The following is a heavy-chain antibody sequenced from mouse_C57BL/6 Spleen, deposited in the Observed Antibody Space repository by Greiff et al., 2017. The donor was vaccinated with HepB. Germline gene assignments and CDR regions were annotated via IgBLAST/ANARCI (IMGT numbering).Heavy chain of an antibody. V-gene: IGHV6-6*01. D-gene: IGHD1-1*01. J-gene: IGHJ4*01. CDR3: TRFTTVVAPYAMDY. CDR1: GFTFSDAW. Sequence: EVQVVESGGGLVQPGGSMKLSCAASGFTFSDAWMDWVRQSPEKGLEWVAEIRNKANNHATYYAESVKGRFTISRDDSKSSVYLQMNSLRAEDTGIYYCTRFTTVVAPYAMDYWGQGTSVTVSS. CDR2: IRNKANNHAT.